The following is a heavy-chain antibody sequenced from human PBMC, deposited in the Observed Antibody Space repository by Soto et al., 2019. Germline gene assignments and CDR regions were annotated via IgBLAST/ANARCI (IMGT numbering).Heavy chain of an antibody. V-gene: IGHV3-23*01. D-gene: IGHD3-10*01. CDR1: GGPFMDYA. CDR3: AKQRADYGSGADTFYFDS. CDR2: LSGSGGTT. Sequence: GGSLILRCPVCGGPFMDYARHWVSNAQGKGLEWVSSLSGSGGTTYYADSVKGRFIISRDNSKNTLYLLMNSLRAEDTALYYCAKQRADYGSGADTFYFDSWGQGALVTVSS. J-gene: IGHJ4*02.